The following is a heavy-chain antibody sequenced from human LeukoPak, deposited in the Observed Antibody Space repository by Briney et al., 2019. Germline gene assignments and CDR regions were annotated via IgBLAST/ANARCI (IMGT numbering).Heavy chain of an antibody. V-gene: IGHV3-7*01. CDR1: GFTFSNYW. Sequence: GGSLRLSCAASGFTFSNYWMSWVRQAPGKGLEWVANIKEDGNAKYYVDSVKGRFTISRDNAKDSPYLQMNSLRAEDTAVYYCARVGYCSTTSCYWRAFDYWGQGTLVTVSS. D-gene: IGHD2-2*01. J-gene: IGHJ4*02. CDR3: ARVGYCSTTSCYWRAFDY. CDR2: IKEDGNAK.